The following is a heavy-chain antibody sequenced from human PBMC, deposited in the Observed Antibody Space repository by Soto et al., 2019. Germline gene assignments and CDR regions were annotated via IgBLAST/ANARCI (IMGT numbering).Heavy chain of an antibody. CDR1: GFTVGSNY. Sequence: GGSLRLSCAASGFTVGSNYMSWVRQAPGKGLEWVSVIYSGGSTYYADSVKGRFTISRDNSKNTLYLQMNSLRAEDTAVYYCARSAELLPYYFDYWGQGTLVTSPQ. CDR2: IYSGGST. D-gene: IGHD1-26*01. CDR3: ARSAELLPYYFDY. V-gene: IGHV3-53*01. J-gene: IGHJ4*02.